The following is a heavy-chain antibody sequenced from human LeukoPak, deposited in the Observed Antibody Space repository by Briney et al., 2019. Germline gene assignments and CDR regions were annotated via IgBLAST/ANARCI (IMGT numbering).Heavy chain of an antibody. Sequence: PGGSLRLSCTASGFTFSSYGMHWVRQASGKGPEWLAVISYDGYSQYYADSVKGRFTISRDNSNNTLYLQMTSLRGEDTAVYYCARDEVTTPRDWGQGTLVTVSS. CDR2: ISYDGYSQ. CDR1: GFTFSSYG. D-gene: IGHD4-17*01. CDR3: ARDEVTTPRD. V-gene: IGHV3-30*03. J-gene: IGHJ4*02.